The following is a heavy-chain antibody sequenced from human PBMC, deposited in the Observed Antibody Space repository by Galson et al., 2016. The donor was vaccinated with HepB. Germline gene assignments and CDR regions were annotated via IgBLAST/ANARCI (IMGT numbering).Heavy chain of an antibody. Sequence: SLRLSCAASGFTFSSYAMHWVRQAPGKGLEWVAVISYDESNKYYADSVKGRFTISRDNSKKTVYLQMNSLRAEDTAVYYCARDSANKAWFGESHYYYGMDVWGQGTTVTVSS. D-gene: IGHD3-10*01. V-gene: IGHV3-30*04. CDR2: ISYDESNK. CDR3: ARDSANKAWFGESHYYYGMDV. CDR1: GFTFSSYA. J-gene: IGHJ6*02.